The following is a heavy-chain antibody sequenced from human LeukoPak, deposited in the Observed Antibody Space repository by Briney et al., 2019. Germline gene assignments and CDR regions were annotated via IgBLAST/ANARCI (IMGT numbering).Heavy chain of an antibody. J-gene: IGHJ4*02. CDR1: GITLSRYS. CDR2: IRFDGKNQ. D-gene: IGHD3-22*01. Sequence: GGSLRLSCAASGITLSRYSMHWVRQAPGKGLEWVSFIRFDGKNQYYEDFVKGRFTISRDNAKNILYLQMNSLRPDDTAVYYCAKDLYYDGNDWDYWGQGALVTVSS. V-gene: IGHV3-30*02. CDR3: AKDLYYDGNDWDY.